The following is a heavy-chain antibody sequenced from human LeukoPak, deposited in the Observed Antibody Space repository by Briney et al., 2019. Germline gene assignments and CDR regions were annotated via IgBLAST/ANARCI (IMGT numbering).Heavy chain of an antibody. V-gene: IGHV4-4*09. J-gene: IGHJ6*03. Sequence: PSETLSLTCTVSGGSISSYYWNWIRQPPGKGLEWIGYIYTGGSTNYNPSLKSRVTMSVDTSNNQFSLRLCSVTAADTAVYYCARLPTDYMDVWGKGTTVTVSS. CDR2: IYTGGST. CDR3: ARLPTDYMDV. CDR1: GGSISSYY.